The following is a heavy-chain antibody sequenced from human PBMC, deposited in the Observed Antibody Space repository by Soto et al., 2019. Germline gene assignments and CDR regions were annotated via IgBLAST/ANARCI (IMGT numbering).Heavy chain of an antibody. D-gene: IGHD2-21*01. CDR2: IYYSGNT. CDR1: GGSISSYY. CDR3: ASGLSGDKVDQ. Sequence: PSETLSLTCTVSGGSISSYYWSWIRQPPGKGLEWIGYIYYSGNTYNNPSLRSRLTISLDTSKSQFSLNLNSVTAADTAVYYCASGLSGDKVDQWGQGTLVTVSP. V-gene: IGHV4-59*08. J-gene: IGHJ4*02.